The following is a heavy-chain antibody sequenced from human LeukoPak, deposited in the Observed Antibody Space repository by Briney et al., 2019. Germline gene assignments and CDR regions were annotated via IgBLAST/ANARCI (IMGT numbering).Heavy chain of an antibody. J-gene: IGHJ5*02. CDR1: GFTFSSYA. CDR3: ARDPGGYGDYNWFDP. CDR2: ISGSGGST. Sequence: GGSLRLSCAASGFTFSSYAMSWVRQAPGKGLEWVSAISGSGGSTYYADSVKGRFTISRDNSKNSLYLQMNSLRAEDTALYYCARDPGGYGDYNWFDPWGQGTLVTVSS. D-gene: IGHD4-17*01. V-gene: IGHV3-23*01.